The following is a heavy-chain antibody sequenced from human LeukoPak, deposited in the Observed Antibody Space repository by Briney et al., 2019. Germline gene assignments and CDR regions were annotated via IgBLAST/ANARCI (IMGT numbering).Heavy chain of an antibody. CDR1: GFIFDDYG. J-gene: IGHJ3*02. CDR3: ARDVEMATITDAFDI. D-gene: IGHD5-24*01. V-gene: IGHV3-20*04. CDR2: INWNGGST. Sequence: PGGSLRLSCAASGFIFDDYGMSWVRQAPGKGLEWVSGINWNGGSTGYADSVKGRFTISRDNAKNSLYLQMNSLRAEDTALYYCARDVEMATITDAFDIWGQGTMVTVSS.